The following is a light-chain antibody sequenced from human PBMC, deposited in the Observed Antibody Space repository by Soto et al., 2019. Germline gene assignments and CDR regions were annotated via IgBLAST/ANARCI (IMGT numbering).Light chain of an antibody. CDR2: GAS. CDR1: QSISRY. J-gene: IGKJ1*01. V-gene: IGKV3-20*01. CDR3: QQYGSSPPT. Sequence: IVLTQSPGTLSLSPGERTTLSGRASQSISRYLAWYQQKPGQGPRLLIYGASSRATGTPDRFSGSGSGTDFTLTINRLEPEDFALYYCQQYGSSPPTFGQGTKVEIK.